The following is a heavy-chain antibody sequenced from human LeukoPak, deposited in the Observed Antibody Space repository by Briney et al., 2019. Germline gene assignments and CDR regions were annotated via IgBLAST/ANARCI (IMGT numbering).Heavy chain of an antibody. J-gene: IGHJ6*03. CDR3: AKHSSSWYEPSRDYYYYMDV. CDR1: GYSISSGYY. Sequence: SETLSLTCAVSGYSISSGYYCGWIRQPPGKGLEWIGSIYHSGSTYYNPSLKSRVTISVDTSKNQFSLKLSSVTAADTAVYYCAKHSSSWYEPSRDYYYYMDVWGKGTTVTVSS. D-gene: IGHD6-13*01. CDR2: IYHSGST. V-gene: IGHV4-38-2*01.